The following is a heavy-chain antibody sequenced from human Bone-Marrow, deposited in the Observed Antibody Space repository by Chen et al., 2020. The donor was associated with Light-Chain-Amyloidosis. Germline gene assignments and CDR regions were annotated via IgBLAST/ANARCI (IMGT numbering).Heavy chain of an antibody. Sequence: EVQLVESGGGLVKPGGSLSLSCAASGFTFSSHSMNWGRQAPGKGLEWVSSISSSSSYIYYADSVKGRFTISRDNAKNSLYLQMNSLRAEDTAVYYCARDFKEDDSSGYYIPDAFDIWGQGTMVTVSS. CDR3: ARDFKEDDSSGYYIPDAFDI. V-gene: IGHV3-21*01. D-gene: IGHD3-22*01. CDR1: GFTFSSHS. J-gene: IGHJ3*02. CDR2: ISSSSSYI.